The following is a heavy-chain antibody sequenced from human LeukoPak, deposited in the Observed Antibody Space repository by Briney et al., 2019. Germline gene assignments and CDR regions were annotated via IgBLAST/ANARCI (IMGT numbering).Heavy chain of an antibody. CDR2: ISYDGSNK. CDR1: GFTFSSYG. Sequence: GRSLRLSCAASGFTFSSYGMHWVRQAPGKGLEWVAVISYDGSNKYYADSVKGRFTISRDNSKNTLYLQMNSLRAEDTAVYYCATELSITSFGVVIPYYYYGMDVWGQGTTVTVSS. D-gene: IGHD3-3*01. V-gene: IGHV3-30*03. J-gene: IGHJ6*02. CDR3: ATELSITSFGVVIPYYYYGMDV.